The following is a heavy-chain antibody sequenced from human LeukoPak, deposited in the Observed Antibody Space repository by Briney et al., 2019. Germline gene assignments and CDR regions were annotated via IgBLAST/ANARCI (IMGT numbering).Heavy chain of an antibody. J-gene: IGHJ5*02. D-gene: IGHD3-10*01. CDR3: ARGGYYGSGNDFRFDP. V-gene: IGHV4-59*01. Sequence: SETLSLTCTVSGGSISSYYWSWIRQPPGKGLEWIGYIYYSGGTNYNPSLKSRVTISVDTSKNQFSLKLSSVTAADTAVYYCARGGYYGSGNDFRFDPWGQGTLVTVSS. CDR2: IYYSGGT. CDR1: GGSISSYY.